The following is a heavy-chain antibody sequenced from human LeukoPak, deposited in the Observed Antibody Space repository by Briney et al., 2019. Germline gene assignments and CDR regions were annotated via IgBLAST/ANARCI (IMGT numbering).Heavy chain of an antibody. J-gene: IGHJ5*02. V-gene: IGHV1-69*13. D-gene: IGHD2-2*01. Sequence: ASVKVSCKASGGTFSSYAISWVRQAPGQGLEWMGGIIPIFGTANYARKFQGRVTITADESTSTAYMELSSLRSEDTAVYYCARDRYPPDIVVVPAANNWFDPWGQGTLVTVSS. CDR2: IIPIFGTA. CDR3: ARDRYPPDIVVVPAANNWFDP. CDR1: GGTFSSYA.